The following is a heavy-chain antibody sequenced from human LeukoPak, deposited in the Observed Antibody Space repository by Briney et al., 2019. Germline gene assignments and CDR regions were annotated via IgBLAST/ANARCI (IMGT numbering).Heavy chain of an antibody. Sequence: GGSLRLSCAASGFTVSSNYMSWVRQAPGKGLEWVSVIYSGGSTYYADSVKGRFTISRDNSKNTLYLQVNSLRAEDTAVYYCARDSAGYFDYWGQGTLVTVSS. CDR1: GFTVSSNY. J-gene: IGHJ4*02. CDR2: IYSGGST. CDR3: ARDSAGYFDY. V-gene: IGHV3-66*01.